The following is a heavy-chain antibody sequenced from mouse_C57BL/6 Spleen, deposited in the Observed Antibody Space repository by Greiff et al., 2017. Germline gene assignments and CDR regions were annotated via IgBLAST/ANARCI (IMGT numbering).Heavy chain of an antibody. CDR2: IDPETGGT. D-gene: IGHD1-1*01. V-gene: IGHV1-15*01. J-gene: IGHJ1*03. CDR3: TPYGSGRYFDV. CDR1: GYTFPDYE. Sequence: QVQLQQSGAELVRPGASVTLSCKASGYTFPDYEMHWVKHTPVHGLEWIGAIDPETGGTAYNQKFKGKAILNADKSSSTAYLELRSLTSEDSAVYYCTPYGSGRYFDVWGTGTTVTVSS.